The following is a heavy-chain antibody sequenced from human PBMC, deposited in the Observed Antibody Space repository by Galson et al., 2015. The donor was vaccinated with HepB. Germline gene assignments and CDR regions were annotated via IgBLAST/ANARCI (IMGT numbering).Heavy chain of an antibody. CDR2: IIPIFGTA. Sequence: SVKVSCKASGGTFSSYAISWVRQAPGQGLEWMGGIIPIFGTANYAQKFQGRVTITADKSTSTAYMELSSLRSEDTAVYYCAIDLDESSCACYCAALDIWGQGTTVTVSS. CDR1: GGTFSSYA. CDR3: AIDLDESSCACYCAALDI. J-gene: IGHJ3*02. V-gene: IGHV1-69*06. D-gene: IGHD2-15*01.